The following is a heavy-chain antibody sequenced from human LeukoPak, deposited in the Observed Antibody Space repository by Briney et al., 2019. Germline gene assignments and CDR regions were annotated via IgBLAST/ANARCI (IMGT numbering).Heavy chain of an antibody. CDR2: INSDGSST. V-gene: IGHV3-74*01. D-gene: IGHD4-17*01. J-gene: IGHJ4*02. CDR1: GFTFSSYW. CDR3: ARTRARGDPFDS. Sequence: GGSLRLSCAASGFTFSSYWMHWVRQAPGKGLVWVSRINSDGSSTSYADSVKGRFTISRDNAKNTLYLQMNSLRAEDTAVYYCARTRARGDPFDSWGQGTPVIVSS.